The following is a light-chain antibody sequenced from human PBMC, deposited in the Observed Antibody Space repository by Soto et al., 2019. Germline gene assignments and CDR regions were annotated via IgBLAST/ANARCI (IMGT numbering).Light chain of an antibody. V-gene: IGLV4-69*01. Sequence: QLVLTQSPSASASLGASVKLTCTLSSGHSSYVIAWHQQQPEKGPRDLMKLNSDGSHSKGDGIPDRFSGSSSGAERYLTISSLQSEDEADYYCQTWGTGIHVVFGGGTTVTVL. J-gene: IGLJ2*01. CDR3: QTWGTGIHVV. CDR2: LNSDGSH. CDR1: SGHSSYV.